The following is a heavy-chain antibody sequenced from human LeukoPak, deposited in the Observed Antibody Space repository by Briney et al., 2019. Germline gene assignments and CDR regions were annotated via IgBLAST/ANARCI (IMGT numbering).Heavy chain of an antibody. CDR1: GYTLINYA. V-gene: IGHV1-3*01. Sequence: ASVKVSCKASGYTLINYAIHWVRQTPGQRLEWMGWINAGDGNTRYSQKFQDRFTVTRDASATTAYMEMSSLKFDDTAVYYCALGAYDYWGQGTLVTVST. D-gene: IGHD1-26*01. J-gene: IGHJ4*02. CDR3: ALGAYDY. CDR2: INAGDGNT.